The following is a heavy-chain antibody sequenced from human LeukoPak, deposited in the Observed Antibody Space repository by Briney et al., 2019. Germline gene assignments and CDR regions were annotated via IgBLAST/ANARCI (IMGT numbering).Heavy chain of an antibody. D-gene: IGHD1-14*01. CDR3: ARQAVAEPYYYYYGMDV. V-gene: IGHV4-59*08. CDR1: GASVTSSY. J-gene: IGHJ6*02. Sequence: SETLSLTCTVSGASVTSSYWSWIRQPPGKGLEWIGYIYYSGSTNYNPSLKSRVTISVDTSKNQFSLKLSSVTAADTAVYYCARQAVAEPYYYYYGMDVWGQGTTVTVSS. CDR2: IYYSGST.